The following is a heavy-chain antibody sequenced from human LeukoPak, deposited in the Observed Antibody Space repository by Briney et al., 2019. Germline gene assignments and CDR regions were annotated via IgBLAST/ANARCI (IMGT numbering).Heavy chain of an antibody. J-gene: IGHJ2*01. Sequence: ASVTVSCKVSGSSLTELSIHWVRQAPGRGLEWMGGFRHEEDDTIYTQKFRGRVTVTEDTSTDTGYLDLRSLTSDDTAVYYCATRNSYDTSGYFYSSATYFDLWGRGTLVTVS. D-gene: IGHD3-22*01. CDR3: ATRNSYDTSGYFYSSATYFDL. CDR1: GSSLTELS. CDR2: FRHEEDDT. V-gene: IGHV1-24*01.